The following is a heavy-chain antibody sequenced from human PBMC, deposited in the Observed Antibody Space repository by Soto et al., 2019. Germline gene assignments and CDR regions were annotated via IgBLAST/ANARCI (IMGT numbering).Heavy chain of an antibody. Sequence: SETLSLTCTVSGGSISSSSYYWGWIRQPPGKGLEWIGSIYYSGSTYYNPSLKSRVTISVDTSKNQFSLKLSSVTAADTAVYYCASPHSYSNPYYFDYWGQGTLVTVSS. D-gene: IGHD4-4*01. CDR1: GGSISSSSYY. CDR2: IYYSGST. J-gene: IGHJ4*02. CDR3: ASPHSYSNPYYFDY. V-gene: IGHV4-39*01.